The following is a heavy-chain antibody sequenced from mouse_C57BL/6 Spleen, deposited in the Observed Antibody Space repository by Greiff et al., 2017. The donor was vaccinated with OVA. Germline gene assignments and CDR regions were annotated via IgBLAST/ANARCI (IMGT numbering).Heavy chain of an antibody. CDR2: IDPSDSYT. CDR3: ARTADSSESRGNCDY. J-gene: IGHJ2*01. CDR1: GYTFTSYW. D-gene: IGHD3-2*02. V-gene: IGHV1-59*01. Sequence: QVQLQQPGAELVRPGTSVKLSCKASGYTFTSYWMHWVKQRPGQGLEWIGVIDPSDSYTTYNQKFKGKATLTVDTSSSTAYMQLSSLTSEDSAVYDCARTADSSESRGNCDYWGQGTTLTVSS.